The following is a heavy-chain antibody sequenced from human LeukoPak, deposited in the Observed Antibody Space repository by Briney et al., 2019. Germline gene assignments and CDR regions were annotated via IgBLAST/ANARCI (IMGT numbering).Heavy chain of an antibody. V-gene: IGHV3-30*15. J-gene: IGHJ4*02. Sequence: GGSLRLSCAASGFTFSNYVMCWVRQAPGKGLEWVASISNDGINKYYADSVKGRFTISRDNSKSALYLQMSSLRAEDTAPYYCARDRALDYWGQGTLVSVSS. CDR2: ISNDGINK. CDR3: ARDRALDY. D-gene: IGHD3-10*01. CDR1: GFTFSNYV.